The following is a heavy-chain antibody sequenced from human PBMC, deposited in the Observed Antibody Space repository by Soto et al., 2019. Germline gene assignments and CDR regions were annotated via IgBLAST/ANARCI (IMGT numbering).Heavy chain of an antibody. Sequence: PSETLSLTCAVYGGSFSGYYWSWIRQPPGKGLEWIGEINHSGSTNYNPSLKSRVAISVDTSKNQFSLKLSSVTAADTAVYYCARKRARSWFDPWGQGTLVTVS. CDR1: GGSFSGYY. V-gene: IGHV4-34*01. CDR3: ARKRARSWFDP. CDR2: INHSGST. J-gene: IGHJ5*02. D-gene: IGHD6-25*01.